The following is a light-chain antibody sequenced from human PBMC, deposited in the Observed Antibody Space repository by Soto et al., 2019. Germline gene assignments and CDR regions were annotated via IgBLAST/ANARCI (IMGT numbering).Light chain of an antibody. V-gene: IGKV4-1*01. Sequence: DIVMTQSPDSLAVSLGERATFNCKSSQSILDRSKNKYYLAWYQQKSGQPPKLLIYWSSLRESGVPDRFTGSGSGTEFTLTISSLQAEDVAVYYCQQYFTSPWTFGQGTKAEI. CDR3: QQYFTSPWT. CDR1: QSILDRSKNKYY. CDR2: WSS. J-gene: IGKJ1*01.